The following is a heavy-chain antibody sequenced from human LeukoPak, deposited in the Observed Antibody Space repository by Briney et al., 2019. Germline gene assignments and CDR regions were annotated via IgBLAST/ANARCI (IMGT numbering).Heavy chain of an antibody. Sequence: SETLSLTCTVSGGSISSYSWNWIRQPPGKGLEWIGYIHYSGNSNYNPSLKSRVTISVDTSKNQLSLKLSSVTAADTAVYYCAGGACGGDCYSAYWGQGTLVTVSS. D-gene: IGHD2-21*02. V-gene: IGHV4-59*12. CDR2: IHYSGNS. CDR3: AGGACGGDCYSAY. CDR1: GGSISSYS. J-gene: IGHJ4*02.